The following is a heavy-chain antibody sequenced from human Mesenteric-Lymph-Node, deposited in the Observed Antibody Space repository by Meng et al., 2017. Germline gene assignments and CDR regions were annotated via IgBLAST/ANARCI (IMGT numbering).Heavy chain of an antibody. D-gene: IGHD2-21*01. CDR2: INHSGST. CDR3: AREANSAFDF. CDR1: GGSFSGYY. V-gene: IGHV4-34*01. J-gene: IGHJ4*02. Sequence: SETLSLTCAVYGGSFSGYYWSWIRQPPGKGLEWIGEINHSGSTNYNPSLKSRVTISVDTSKNQFSLKLTSVTAADTAVYYCAREANSAFDFWGPGARVTCSS.